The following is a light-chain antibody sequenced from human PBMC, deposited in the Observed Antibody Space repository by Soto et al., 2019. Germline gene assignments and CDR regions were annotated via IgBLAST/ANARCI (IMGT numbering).Light chain of an antibody. V-gene: IGLV1-40*01. J-gene: IGLJ2*01. Sequence: QSVLTQPPSVSGAPGQRVTISCTGSSSNIGAGYDVHWYQQLPGTAPKLLIYGNSNRPSGVPDRFSGSKSGTSASLAITGLQAEDEADYYCQSYDISLSLVFGGGTKVTVL. CDR1: SSNIGAGYD. CDR2: GNS. CDR3: QSYDISLSLV.